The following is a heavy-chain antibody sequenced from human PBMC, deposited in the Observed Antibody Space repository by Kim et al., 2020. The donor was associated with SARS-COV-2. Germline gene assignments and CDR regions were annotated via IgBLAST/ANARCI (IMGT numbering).Heavy chain of an antibody. CDR2: MNPNSGNT. J-gene: IGHJ5*02. CDR1: GYTFTSYD. V-gene: IGHV1-8*01. CDR3: ARGLGDFWSLWWFDP. Sequence: ASVKVSCKASGYTFTSYDINWVRQATGQGLEWMGWMNPNSGNTGYAQKFQGRVTMTRNTSISTAYMELSSLRSEDTAMYYCARGLGDFWSLWWFDPWGQGTLVTVSS. D-gene: IGHD3-3*01.